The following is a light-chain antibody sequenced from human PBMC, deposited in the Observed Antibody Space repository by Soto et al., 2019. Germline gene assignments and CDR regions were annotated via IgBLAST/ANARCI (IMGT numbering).Light chain of an antibody. CDR3: QQYGSSFLT. V-gene: IGKV3-20*01. J-gene: IGKJ4*01. Sequence: EIVLTQSPGTLSLSPGERANLSCRASQSVSSSYLAWYQQKPGQAPRLLIYGASSRATGIPDRFSGSGSGTDFTLTISRLEPEDFAVYYCQQYGSSFLTFGGGTKVEIK. CDR2: GAS. CDR1: QSVSSSY.